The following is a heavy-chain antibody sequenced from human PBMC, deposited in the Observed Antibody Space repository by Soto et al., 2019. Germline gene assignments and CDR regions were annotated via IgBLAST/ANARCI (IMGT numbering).Heavy chain of an antibody. CDR3: ARGLPTIVVVVAAPGAFDI. J-gene: IGHJ3*02. D-gene: IGHD2-15*01. V-gene: IGHV1-69*06. CDR2: IIPIFGTA. CDR1: GGNLSSYA. Sequence: SVKVSCKASGGNLSSYAISWVRQAPGQGLQWMGGIIPIFGTANYAQKFQGRFAITADKSTSTAYMELSSLRSEDTAVYYCARGLPTIVVVVAAPGAFDIWRQGTMVTVSS.